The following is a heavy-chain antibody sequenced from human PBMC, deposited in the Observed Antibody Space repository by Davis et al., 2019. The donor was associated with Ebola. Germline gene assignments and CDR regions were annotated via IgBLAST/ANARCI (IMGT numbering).Heavy chain of an antibody. Sequence: GESLKISCVGSGFTFSAYAMHWVRQAPGKGLEWVAVISYDGSNKYYADSVKGRFTISRDNSKNTLYLQMNSLRAEDTAVYYCARVAAASRDYWGQGTLVTVSS. CDR3: ARVAAASRDY. J-gene: IGHJ4*02. CDR1: GFTFSAYA. V-gene: IGHV3-30-3*01. D-gene: IGHD6-25*01. CDR2: ISYDGSNK.